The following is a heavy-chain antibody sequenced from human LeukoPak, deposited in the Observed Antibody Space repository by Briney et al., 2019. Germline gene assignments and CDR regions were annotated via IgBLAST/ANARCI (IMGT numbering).Heavy chain of an antibody. CDR1: GGTFSSYA. J-gene: IGHJ3*02. CDR3: ARDPPWLDAFDI. D-gene: IGHD3-9*01. Sequence: GASVKVSCKASGGTFSSYAISWVRQAPGQGLEWMGWISAYNGNTNYAQKLQGRVTMTTDTSTSTAYMELRSLRSDDTAVYYCARDPPWLDAFDIWGQGTMVTVSS. CDR2: ISAYNGNT. V-gene: IGHV1-18*01.